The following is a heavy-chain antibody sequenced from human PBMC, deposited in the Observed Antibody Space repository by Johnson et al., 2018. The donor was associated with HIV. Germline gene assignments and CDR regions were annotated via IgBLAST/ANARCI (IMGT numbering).Heavy chain of an antibody. Sequence: QVQLVESGGGVVQPGRSLRLSCAASGFTFSSYALHWVRQAPGKGLEWVAVIWYDGSNKYYADSVKGRFTISRDNSKNSLYLQMNSLRAEDTAVYYCAISPEYSSSWFGAFDIWGQGTMVTVST. CDR2: IWYDGSNK. CDR3: AISPEYSSSWFGAFDI. CDR1: GFTFSSYA. V-gene: IGHV3-33*08. D-gene: IGHD6-13*01. J-gene: IGHJ3*02.